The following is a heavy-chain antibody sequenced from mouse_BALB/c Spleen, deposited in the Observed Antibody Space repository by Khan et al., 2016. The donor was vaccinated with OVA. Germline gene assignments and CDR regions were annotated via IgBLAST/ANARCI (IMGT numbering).Heavy chain of an antibody. Sequence: VQLQQSGPGLVKPSQSLSLTCTVTGYSITSDYAWNWIRQFTGNKLEWMGYISYSNSTTYNPYLKSRISITLDTSKNPFFLQLNSVTTEDTATYYCSRYLIYYGMGYFDVWGAGTTVTVSS. J-gene: IGHJ1*01. CDR2: ISYSNST. CDR3: SRYLIYYGMGYFDV. V-gene: IGHV3-2*02. D-gene: IGHD1-1*01. CDR1: GYSITSDYA.